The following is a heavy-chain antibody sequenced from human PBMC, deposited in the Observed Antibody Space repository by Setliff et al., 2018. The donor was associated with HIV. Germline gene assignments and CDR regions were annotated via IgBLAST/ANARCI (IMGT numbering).Heavy chain of an antibody. D-gene: IGHD1-20*01. CDR3: ARDLTVPTITGTPPSY. J-gene: IGHJ4*01. CDR2: ISSSGSTT. CDR1: GFTFSDYY. Sequence: GESLRLSCAASGFTFSDYYMSWIRQAPGKGLEWVSYISSSGSTTYYADSVKGRFTISRDNAMNSLYLQMHSLRAEDTAVYFCARDLTVPTITGTPPSYWGHGTLGTVSS. V-gene: IGHV3-11*04.